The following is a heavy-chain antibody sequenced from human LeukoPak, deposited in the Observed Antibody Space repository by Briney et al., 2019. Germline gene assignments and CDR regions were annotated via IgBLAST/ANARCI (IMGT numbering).Heavy chain of an antibody. CDR2: SYYSGST. J-gene: IGHJ4*02. V-gene: IGHV4-39*01. Sequence: PSEPLSLTCTVSVDSNSIISDYWGWIPRPPGKGLEWFGSSYYSGSTYYNPSLKSRVTISVDTSKNQSSLKLSSVTAADTAVYYCARLPFSINAVGATTMYFDYWGQGTLVTVSS. CDR1: VDSNSIISDY. D-gene: IGHD1-26*01. CDR3: ARLPFSINAVGATTMYFDY.